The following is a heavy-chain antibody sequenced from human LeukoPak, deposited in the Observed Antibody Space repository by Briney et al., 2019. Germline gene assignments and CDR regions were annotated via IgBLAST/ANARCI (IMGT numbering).Heavy chain of an antibody. D-gene: IGHD1-20*01. CDR2: ISGRGGTT. Sequence: QPGGSLRLSCAASGFTFSSYAMSWVRQAPGKGLEWVSSISGRGGTTDYADSVKGRFTISRDNAKNSLYLQMNSLRAEDTAVYYCARDKYNWNYLDYWGQGTLVTVSS. V-gene: IGHV3-23*01. CDR3: ARDKYNWNYLDY. CDR1: GFTFSSYA. J-gene: IGHJ4*02.